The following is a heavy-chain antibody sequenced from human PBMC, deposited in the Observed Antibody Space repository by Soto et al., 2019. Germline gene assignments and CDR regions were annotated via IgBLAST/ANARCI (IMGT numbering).Heavy chain of an antibody. V-gene: IGHV4-34*01. D-gene: IGHD3-10*01. CDR1: GGSFSSFY. J-gene: IGHJ4*02. CDR2: IHHSGTT. Sequence: PSETLSLTCTVYGGSFSSFYWSWIRQSPGKGLEWIGEIHHSGTTNYNPSLKSRVTISVDTSKNQFSLELSSVTAADTALYYCGSYGSGTYYSGYSWDFWSQGSLVTVS. CDR3: GSYGSGTYYSGYSWDF.